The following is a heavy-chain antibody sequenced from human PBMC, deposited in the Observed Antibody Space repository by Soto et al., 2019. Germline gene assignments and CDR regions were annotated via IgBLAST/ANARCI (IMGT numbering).Heavy chain of an antibody. CDR1: GGSISSYY. CDR3: ARDQDSSFDY. Sequence: SETLSLTCTASGGSISSYYWSWIRQPPGKGLEWIGYIYYSGSTNYNPSLKSRVTISVDTSKNQFSLKLSSVTAADTAVYYCARDQDSSFDYWGQGTLVTVSS. J-gene: IGHJ4*02. D-gene: IGHD4-4*01. V-gene: IGHV4-59*01. CDR2: IYYSGST.